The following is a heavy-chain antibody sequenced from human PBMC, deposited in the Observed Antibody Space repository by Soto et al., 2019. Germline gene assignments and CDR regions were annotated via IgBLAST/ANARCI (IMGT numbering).Heavy chain of an antibody. CDR1: GYTLPELS. CDR3: ATSGANYDILTGYPPTDY. Sequence: ASVNVSCNVSGYTLPELSMHLVRQAPGKGLEWMGGFDPEDGETIYAQKFQGRVTMTEDTSTDTAYMELSSLRSEDTAVYYCATSGANYDILTGYPPTDYWGQGTLVTVSS. V-gene: IGHV1-24*01. J-gene: IGHJ4*02. D-gene: IGHD3-9*01. CDR2: FDPEDGET.